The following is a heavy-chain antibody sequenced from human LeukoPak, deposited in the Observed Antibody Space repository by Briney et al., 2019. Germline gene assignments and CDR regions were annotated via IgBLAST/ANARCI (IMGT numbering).Heavy chain of an antibody. Sequence: GGSLRLSCAASGFTFSGSAMHWVRQASGKGLEWVGRIRSKANSYATAYAASVKGRFTISRDDSKDTAYLQMNSLKTEDTAVYYCARRMLPLGSYAFDIWGKGTMVTVSS. D-gene: IGHD2-15*01. CDR3: ARRMLPLGSYAFDI. J-gene: IGHJ3*02. V-gene: IGHV3-73*01. CDR2: IRSKANSYAT. CDR1: GFTFSGSA.